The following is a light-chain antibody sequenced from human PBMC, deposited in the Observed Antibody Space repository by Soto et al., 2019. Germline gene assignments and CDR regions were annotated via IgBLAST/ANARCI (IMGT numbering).Light chain of an antibody. J-gene: IGLJ2*01. CDR3: SSYTSSSTLV. CDR2: DVN. Sequence: QSVLTQPRSVSGSPGLSVTISCTGTSSDVGSYKYISWYQQHPGKAPKLIIYDVNKRPSGVPGRFSGSKSGNTASLTISGLQAEDEADYYCSSYTSSSTLVFGGGT. V-gene: IGLV2-11*01. CDR1: SSDVGSYKY.